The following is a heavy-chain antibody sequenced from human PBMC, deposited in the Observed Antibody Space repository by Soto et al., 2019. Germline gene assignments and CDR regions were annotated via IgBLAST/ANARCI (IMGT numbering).Heavy chain of an antibody. V-gene: IGHV4-34*01. D-gene: IGHD2-8*01. CDR2: INHGGST. CDR3: ASPGVYYGMDV. Sequence: PSETLSLTCAVYGGSFSGYYWSWIRQPPGKGLEWIGEINHGGSTNYNPSLKSRVTISVDTSKNQFSLKLSSVTAADTAVYYCASPGVYYGMDVWGQGTTVTVSS. CDR1: GGSFSGYY. J-gene: IGHJ6*02.